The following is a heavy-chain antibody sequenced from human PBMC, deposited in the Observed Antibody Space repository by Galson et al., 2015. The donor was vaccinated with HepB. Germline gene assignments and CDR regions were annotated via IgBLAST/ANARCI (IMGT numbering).Heavy chain of an antibody. Sequence: SVKVSCKASGYTFTSYAMHWVRQAPGQRLEWMGWINAGNGNTNYSQKFQGRVTITRDTSASTAYMELSSLRSEDTAVYYCAREAGTTSADYYYGMDVWGQGTTVTVSS. CDR1: GYTFTSYA. CDR3: AREAGTTSADYYYGMDV. CDR2: INAGNGNT. J-gene: IGHJ6*02. V-gene: IGHV1-3*01. D-gene: IGHD1-1*01.